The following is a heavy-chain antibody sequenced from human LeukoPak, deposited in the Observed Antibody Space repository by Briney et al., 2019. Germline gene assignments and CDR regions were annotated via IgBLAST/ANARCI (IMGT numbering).Heavy chain of an antibody. CDR3: ARLFYYDSSGVYGMDV. CDR2: ISSSGSTI. J-gene: IGHJ6*02. D-gene: IGHD3-22*01. CDR1: GFTFSSYE. Sequence: PGGSLRLSCAASGFTFSSYEMNWVRRAPGKGLGWVSYISSSGSTIYYADSVKGRFTISRDNAKNSLYLQMNSLRVEDTAVYYCARLFYYDSSGVYGMDVWGQGTTVTVSS. V-gene: IGHV3-48*03.